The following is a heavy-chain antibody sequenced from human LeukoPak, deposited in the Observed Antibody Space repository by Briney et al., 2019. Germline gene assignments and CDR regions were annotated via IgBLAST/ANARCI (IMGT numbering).Heavy chain of an antibody. CDR1: GFTFDDYA. CDR2: ISWNSGSI. CDR3: ARPENIVVVPAAFDY. J-gene: IGHJ4*02. Sequence: GGSLRLSCAASGFTFDDYAMHWVRQAPGKGLEWVSGISWNSGSIGYADSVKGRFTISRDNSKNTLYLQMNSLRAEDTAVYYCARPENIVVVPAAFDYWGQGTLVTVSS. D-gene: IGHD2-2*01. V-gene: IGHV3-9*01.